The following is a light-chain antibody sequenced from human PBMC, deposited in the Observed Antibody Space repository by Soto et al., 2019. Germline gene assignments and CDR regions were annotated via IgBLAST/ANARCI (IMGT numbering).Light chain of an antibody. CDR1: QSVLYTSNNKNY. V-gene: IGKV4-1*01. CDR3: QQYYSIPYT. CDR2: WAS. J-gene: IGKJ2*01. Sequence: DIVMTQSPDSLAVSLGERATINCKSSQSVLYTSNNKNYLXXYXXXPGQPPKLLIYWASTRESGVPDRFSGSGSGTDFTLTISSLQAEDVAIYYCQQYYSIPYTFGQGTKLEIK.